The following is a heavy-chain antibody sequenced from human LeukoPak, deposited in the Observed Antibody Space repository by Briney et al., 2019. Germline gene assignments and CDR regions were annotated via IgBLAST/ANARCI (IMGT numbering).Heavy chain of an antibody. CDR2: IYHSGST. V-gene: IGHV4-30-2*01. J-gene: IGHJ6*02. CDR1: GGSITNGAYS. D-gene: IGHD2-2*01. Sequence: PSQTLSLTCAVSGGSITNGAYSWSWIRQPPGKGLEWIGYIYHSGSTYDNPSLKSRVTISLDRSKNQFSLKVTSVTAADTAVYYCARGKPKYCSSTSCYYGPYYYYGMDVWGQGTTVTVSS. CDR3: ARGKPKYCSSTSCYYGPYYYYGMDV.